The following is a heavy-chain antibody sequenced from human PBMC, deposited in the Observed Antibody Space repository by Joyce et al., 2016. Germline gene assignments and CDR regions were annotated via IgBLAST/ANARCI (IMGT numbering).Heavy chain of an antibody. CDR2: ITSSSTYR. CDR3: ARGGRDWNDGLGPDAFDI. CDR1: GFTFSSYS. V-gene: IGHV3-21*01. D-gene: IGHD1-1*01. Sequence: EVQLVESGGGLVKPGGSLRLSCAASGFTFSSYSMNWVRQAPGKGLDGVSSITSSSTYRYYADSVKRRFTISRDNTKNSLYLQMNGLTAEDTAVYYCARGGRDWNDGLGPDAFDIWGQGTMVTVSS. J-gene: IGHJ3*02.